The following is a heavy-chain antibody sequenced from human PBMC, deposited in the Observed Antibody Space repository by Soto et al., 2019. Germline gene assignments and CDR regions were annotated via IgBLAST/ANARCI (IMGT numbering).Heavy chain of an antibody. Sequence: EVQLVESGGGLVQPGGSLRLSCAASGFTFSSYSMNWVRQAPGKGLEWVSYISSSSSTIYYADSVKGRFTISRDNAKNSLYLQMNSLRDEDTAVYYCARDRRSDFWSGYYTYYYGMDVWGQGTTVTVSS. V-gene: IGHV3-48*02. J-gene: IGHJ6*02. CDR1: GFTFSSYS. CDR2: ISSSSSTI. CDR3: ARDRRSDFWSGYYTYYYGMDV. D-gene: IGHD3-3*01.